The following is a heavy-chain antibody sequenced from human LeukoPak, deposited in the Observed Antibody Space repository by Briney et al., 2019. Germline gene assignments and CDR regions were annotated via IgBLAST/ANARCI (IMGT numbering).Heavy chain of an antibody. V-gene: IGHV1-2*02. CDR3: ARVPRSIAARPFHH. D-gene: IGHD6-6*01. J-gene: IGHJ4*02. CDR1: GYTLTGYY. CDR2: INPNSGGT. Sequence: ASVKVSCKASGYTLTGYYMNWVRQAPGQGLEWMGWINPNSGGTNYAQKFQGRVTMTRDTSISTAYMELSRLRPDDTAVYYCARVPRSIAARPFHHWGQGTLVTVSS.